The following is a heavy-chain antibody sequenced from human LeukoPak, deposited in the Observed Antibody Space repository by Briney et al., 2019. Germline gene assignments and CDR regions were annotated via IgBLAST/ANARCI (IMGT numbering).Heavy chain of an antibody. CDR2: IYHSGTT. Sequence: SETLSLTCSVSRASISNNNYYWGWIRQPPGKGLEWIGNIYHSGTTYYNPSLPSLKGRVTILIDTSKNQFSLSLRSVIAADTAVYYCARDSSSGVDYFDYWGQGTLVTVSS. V-gene: IGHV4-39*07. D-gene: IGHD6-19*01. J-gene: IGHJ4*02. CDR3: ARDSSSGVDYFDY. CDR1: RASISNNNYY.